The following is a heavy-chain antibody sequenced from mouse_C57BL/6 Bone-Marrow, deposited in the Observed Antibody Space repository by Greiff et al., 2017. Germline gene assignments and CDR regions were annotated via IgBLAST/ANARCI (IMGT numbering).Heavy chain of an antibody. CDR3: ARERNWNY. D-gene: IGHD4-1*01. V-gene: IGHV1-66*01. J-gene: IGHJ2*01. Sequence: QVQLKESGPELVKPGASVKISCKASGYSFTSYYIHWVKQRPGQGLEWIGWMYPGSGNTKYNEKFKGKATLTADTSSSTAYMQLSSLTSEDSAVYYCARERNWNYWGQGTTLTGSS. CDR1: GYSFTSYY. CDR2: MYPGSGNT.